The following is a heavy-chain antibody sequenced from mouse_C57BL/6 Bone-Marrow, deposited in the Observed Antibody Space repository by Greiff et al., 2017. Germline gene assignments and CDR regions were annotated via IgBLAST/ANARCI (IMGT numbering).Heavy chain of an antibody. D-gene: IGHD2-2*01. CDR1: GYTFTSYG. CDR3: AREGVWLGWYFDV. Sequence: QVQLQQSGAELARPGASVKLSCKASGYTFTSYGISWVKQRTGQGLEWIGEIYPRSGNTYYNEKFKGKATLTADKSSSTAYMELRSLTSEDSAVYFGAREGVWLGWYFDVWGTGTTVTVSS. J-gene: IGHJ1*03. CDR2: IYPRSGNT. V-gene: IGHV1-81*01.